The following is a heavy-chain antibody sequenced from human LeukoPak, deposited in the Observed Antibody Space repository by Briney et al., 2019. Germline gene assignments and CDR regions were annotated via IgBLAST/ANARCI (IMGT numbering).Heavy chain of an antibody. D-gene: IGHD3-22*01. CDR1: GGSSSSYY. J-gene: IGHJ4*02. CDR3: ARGGYYYVPFDY. Sequence: PSETLSLTCTVSGGSSSSYYWSWIRQPPGKGLEWIGYIYYSGSTNYNPSLKSRVTISVDTSKNQFSLKLSSVTAADTAVYYCARGGYYYVPFDYWGQGTLVTVSS. V-gene: IGHV4-59*01. CDR2: IYYSGST.